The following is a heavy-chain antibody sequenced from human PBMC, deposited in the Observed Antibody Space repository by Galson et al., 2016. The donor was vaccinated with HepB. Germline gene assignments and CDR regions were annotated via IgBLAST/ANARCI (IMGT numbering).Heavy chain of an antibody. Sequence: SLRLSCAASGFTFSSYSMHWVRQAPGKGLEWVAIISYDGTNKYYADSVKGRFTIARDNSKNTLSLQMNSLRTEDTAVYCCARDRGYNAFDYRPAYLGRGTLVTV. V-gene: IGHV3-30-3*01. CDR1: GFTFSSYS. CDR2: ISYDGTNK. J-gene: IGHJ4*02. D-gene: IGHD5-12*01. CDR3: ARDRGYNAFDYRPAY.